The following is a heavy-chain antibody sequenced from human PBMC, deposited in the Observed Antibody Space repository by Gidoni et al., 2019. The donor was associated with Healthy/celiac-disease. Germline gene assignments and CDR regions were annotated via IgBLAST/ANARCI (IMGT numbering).Heavy chain of an antibody. V-gene: IGHV3-15*07. CDR3: TTEYYYDSSVYYAFDI. CDR1: GFTFSNAW. CDR2: IKRKTDVGTT. J-gene: IGHJ3*02. Sequence: EVQLVECGGGLVKTGGSLRLSGAASGFTFSNAWMNWVRQAPGQGLAWVRRIKRKTDVGTTDYAAPVKGRFTISRDNSKNTLYLQMNSLKTEDTAVYYCTTEYYYDSSVYYAFDICGQGTMVTVSS. D-gene: IGHD3-22*01.